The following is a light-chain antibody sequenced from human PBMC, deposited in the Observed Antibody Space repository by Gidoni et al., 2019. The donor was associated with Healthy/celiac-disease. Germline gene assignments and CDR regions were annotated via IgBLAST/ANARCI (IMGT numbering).Light chain of an antibody. CDR1: QSVSSN. CDR2: GAS. V-gene: IGKV3-15*01. J-gene: IGKJ1*01. CDR3: QQYNNWPCWT. Sequence: EIVMTPSPATLSVSPGERATLSCRASQSVSSNLAWYQQKPGQAPRLRIYGASTRATGIPARFSGSGSGTEFTLTISSLQSEDFAVYYCQQYNNWPCWTFGQGTKVEIK.